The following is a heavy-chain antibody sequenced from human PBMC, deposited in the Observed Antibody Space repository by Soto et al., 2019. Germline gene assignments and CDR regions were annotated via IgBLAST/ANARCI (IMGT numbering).Heavy chain of an antibody. CDR1: XFTFSSYA. CDR3: AKRGGSYYYFDY. V-gene: IGHV3-23*01. Sequence: EVQLLESGGGLVQPGGSLXLXXXXXXFTFSSYAMNXXRXAXGKGLEWVSVISGSGGATYYADSVKGRFTISRDNSKNTLYLQMNSLRAEDTAVYYCAKRGGSYYYFDYWGQGTLVTVSS. J-gene: IGHJ4*02. CDR2: ISGSGGAT. D-gene: IGHD1-26*01.